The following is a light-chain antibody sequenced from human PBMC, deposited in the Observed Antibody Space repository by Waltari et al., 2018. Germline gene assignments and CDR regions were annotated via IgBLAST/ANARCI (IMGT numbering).Light chain of an antibody. Sequence: QSVLTQPPSASGTPGQRVTISCSGSSSNIGSNYVYWYQHLPGTAPKLLIYRNNQLPASVPDLFLVSKSGTAASRAIVGLLSEEEADYYCAAWEDSLSGHWVFGGGTKLTVL. CDR2: RNN. J-gene: IGLJ3*02. V-gene: IGLV1-47*01. CDR3: AAWEDSLSGHWV. CDR1: SSNIGSNY.